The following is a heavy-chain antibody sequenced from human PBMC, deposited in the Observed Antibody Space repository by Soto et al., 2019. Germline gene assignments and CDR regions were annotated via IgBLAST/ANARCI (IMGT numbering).Heavy chain of an antibody. V-gene: IGHV3-74*01. J-gene: IGHJ4*02. Sequence: GGSLRLSCAASGFTFSSHWMHWVRRAPGKGLVWVSHIGPSGSGTRDADSVQGRFTISRDNARNTLYLQMNSLRDEDTAVYYCTRDNNWSYDYWGQGILVTVSS. CDR2: IGPSGSGT. D-gene: IGHD1-1*01. CDR3: TRDNNWSYDY. CDR1: GFTFSSHW.